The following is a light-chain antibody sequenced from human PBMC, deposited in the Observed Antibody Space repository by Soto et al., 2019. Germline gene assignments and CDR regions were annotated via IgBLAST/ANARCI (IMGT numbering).Light chain of an antibody. CDR1: QSISSN. Sequence: EIVMTQSPATLSVSPGERDTLSCRASQSISSNLAWYQQKHGQAHRXFMFRTSSRATGFPARFSGSGSGTDLTITISSLQAEDVEVYYCQQYYSTPPTFGQGTKVDIK. CDR2: RTS. CDR3: QQYYSTPPT. J-gene: IGKJ1*01. V-gene: IGKV3-15*01.